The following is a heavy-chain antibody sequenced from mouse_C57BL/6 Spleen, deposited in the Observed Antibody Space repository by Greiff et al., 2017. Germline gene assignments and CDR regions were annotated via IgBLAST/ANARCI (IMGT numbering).Heavy chain of an antibody. CDR3: ARDGSSYGYAMDY. CDR1: GYTFTSYW. J-gene: IGHJ4*01. Sequence: QVQLQQPGAELVKPGASVKLSCKASGYTFTSYWMHWVKQRPGQGLEWIGMIHPNSGSTNYNEKFKSEATLTVDKSSSTAYMQLSSLTSEDSAVYYCARDGSSYGYAMDYWGQGTSVTVSS. D-gene: IGHD1-1*01. CDR2: IHPNSGST. V-gene: IGHV1-64*01.